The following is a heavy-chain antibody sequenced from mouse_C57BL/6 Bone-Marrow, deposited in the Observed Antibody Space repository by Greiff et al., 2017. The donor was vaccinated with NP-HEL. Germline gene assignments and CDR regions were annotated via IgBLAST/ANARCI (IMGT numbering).Heavy chain of an antibody. D-gene: IGHD2-1*01. CDR1: GYTFTSYW. J-gene: IGHJ1*03. V-gene: IGHV1-55*01. CDR3: ARVYGNYWYFDV. Sequence: VQLQQPGAELVKPGASVKMSCKASGYTFTSYWITWVKQRPGQGLEWIGDIYPGSGSTNYTEQFKSKATLTVDTSSSTAYMQLSSLTSEDSAVYYCARVYGNYWYFDVWGTGTTVTVSS. CDR2: IYPGSGST.